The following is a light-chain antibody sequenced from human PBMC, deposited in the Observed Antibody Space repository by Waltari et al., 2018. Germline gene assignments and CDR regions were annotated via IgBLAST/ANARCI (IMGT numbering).Light chain of an antibody. CDR2: EVT. CDR3: SSYTSSSTRV. Sequence: QSALTQPASVSGSPGQSITISCSGTSSDVGGYNYVSWYQHHPGKAPKLMVYEVTYRPPGVSGRVAGSKSGNTASLTISGLQAEDEADYYCSSYTSSSTRVFGGGTKVTVL. CDR1: SSDVGGYNY. V-gene: IGLV2-14*01. J-gene: IGLJ2*01.